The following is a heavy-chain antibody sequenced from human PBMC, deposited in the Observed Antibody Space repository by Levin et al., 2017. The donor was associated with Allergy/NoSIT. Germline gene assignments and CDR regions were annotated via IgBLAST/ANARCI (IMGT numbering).Heavy chain of an antibody. J-gene: IGHJ6*03. V-gene: IGHV1-3*01. CDR2: INAGNGNT. Sequence: ASVKVSCKASGYTFTSYAMHWVRQAPGQRLEWMGWINAGNGNTKYSQKFQGRVTITRDTSASTAYMELSSLRSEDTAVYYCARGDYDFWSGYYRLDMDVWGKGTTVTVSS. CDR3: ARGDYDFWSGYYRLDMDV. CDR1: GYTFTSYA. D-gene: IGHD3-3*01.